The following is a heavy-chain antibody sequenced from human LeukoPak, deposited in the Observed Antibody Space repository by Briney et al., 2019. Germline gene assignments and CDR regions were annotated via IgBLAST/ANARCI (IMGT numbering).Heavy chain of an antibody. D-gene: IGHD3-9*01. CDR3: ARERPSYYDILTGYYPRSLPYYFDY. CDR2: INHSGST. J-gene: IGHJ4*02. Sequence: SETLSLTCAVYGGSFSGYYWSWMGQPPGKGLEWIGEINHSGSTNYNPSLKSRVTISVDTSKNQFSLKLSSVTAADTAVYYCARERPSYYDILTGYYPRSLPYYFDYWGQGTLVTVSS. V-gene: IGHV4-34*01. CDR1: GGSFSGYY.